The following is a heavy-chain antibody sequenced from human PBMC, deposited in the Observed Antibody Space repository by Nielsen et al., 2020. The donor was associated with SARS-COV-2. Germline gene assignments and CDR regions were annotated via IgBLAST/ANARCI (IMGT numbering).Heavy chain of an antibody. V-gene: IGHV3-66*01. J-gene: IGHJ6*02. CDR1: GFTVSANY. CDR3: ARDLVAPGNPNYYDYGLDV. D-gene: IGHD1-1*01. Sequence: GSLRLSCAASGFTVSANYLAWVRQAPGKGLEWISSIYVGGNKYYADSVRGRFTISRDTSKNTVYLQMSSLRADDTALYYCARDLVAPGNPNYYDYGLDVWGQGTTVTVSS. CDR2: IYVGGNK.